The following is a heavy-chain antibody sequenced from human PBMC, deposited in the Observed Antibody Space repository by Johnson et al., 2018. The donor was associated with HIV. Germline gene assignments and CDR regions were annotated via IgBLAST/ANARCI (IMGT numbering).Heavy chain of an antibody. Sequence: QVQLVESGGGVVQPGRSLRLSCAASGFTFSSYAMHWVRQAPGKGLEWVAVISYDGSIKYYADSVKGRFTISRDNSKNTLYLQMKSRRVEDMAVYYCARDQEYSNKWAAFDIWGQGTMVTVSS. CDR3: ARDQEYSNKWAAFDI. J-gene: IGHJ3*02. CDR1: GFTFSSYA. CDR2: ISYDGSIK. D-gene: IGHD6-6*01. V-gene: IGHV3-30*04.